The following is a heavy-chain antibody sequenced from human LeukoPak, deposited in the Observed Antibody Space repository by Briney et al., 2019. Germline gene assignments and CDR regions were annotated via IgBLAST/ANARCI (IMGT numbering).Heavy chain of an antibody. CDR2: IYYSGNT. Sequence: SETLSLTCIISGASISSSAYYWGWIRQPPGKGLEWIGTIYYSGNTYYNPSLQSRVTISVDTSKNQFSLKLSSVTAADTAVYYCARGGVRFLEWKIRNAHYMDVWGKGTTVTVSS. V-gene: IGHV4-39*07. D-gene: IGHD3-3*01. CDR1: GASISSSAYY. CDR3: ARGGVRFLEWKIRNAHYMDV. J-gene: IGHJ6*03.